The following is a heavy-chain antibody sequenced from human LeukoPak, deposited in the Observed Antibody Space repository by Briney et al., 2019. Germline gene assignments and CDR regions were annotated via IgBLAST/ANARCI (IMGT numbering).Heavy chain of an antibody. CDR2: ISGSGGST. CDR3: ARDNDSRDPPHFDY. CDR1: GFTFSSYA. J-gene: IGHJ4*02. V-gene: IGHV3-23*01. Sequence: GGSLRLSCAASGFTFSSYAMSWVRQAPGKGLEWVSAISGSGGSTYYADSVKGRFTISRDTSKNTLYLQMNSLRAEDTAVYYCARDNDSRDPPHFDYWGQGTLVTVSS. D-gene: IGHD3-16*01.